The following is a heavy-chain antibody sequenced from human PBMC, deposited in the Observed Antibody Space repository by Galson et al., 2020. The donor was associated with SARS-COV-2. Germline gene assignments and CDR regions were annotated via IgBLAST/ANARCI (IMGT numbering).Heavy chain of an antibody. V-gene: IGHV4-4*02. J-gene: IGHJ6*03. Sequence: SETMSLTCTLSGYTITRDNWWTGVRQAPGKGLEWIGEVYRSESTNYNPSFKSRVTMTIDKSKNQFYLKLDSVTAADTAVYFCARVAFFTIDVWGKKGTVIAS. D-gene: IGHD2-21*01. CDR1: GYTITRDNW. CDR3: ARVAFFTIDV. CDR2: VYRSEST.